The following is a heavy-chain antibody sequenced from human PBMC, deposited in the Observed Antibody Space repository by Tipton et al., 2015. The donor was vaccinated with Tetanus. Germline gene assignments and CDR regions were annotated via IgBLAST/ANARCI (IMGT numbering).Heavy chain of an antibody. J-gene: IGHJ4*02. V-gene: IGHV3-7*01. D-gene: IGHD2-21*01. CDR1: GLTVTENY. Sequence: QLVQSGGGLVQPGGSLRLSCSASGLTVTENYMSWVRQAPGKGLEWVANINQDESETYYVDSVKGRFTISRDNAKNSLYLQMNSLRAEDTAVYYCANKGGGDSDYWGQGALVTVSS. CDR2: INQDESET. CDR3: ANKGGGDSDY.